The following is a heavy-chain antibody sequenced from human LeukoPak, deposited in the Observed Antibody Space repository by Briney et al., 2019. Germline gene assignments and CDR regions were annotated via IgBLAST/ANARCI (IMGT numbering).Heavy chain of an antibody. CDR2: IYPGDSDT. D-gene: IGHD6-13*01. CDR1: GYSFTSYW. Sequence: GESLKISCKGSGYSFTSYWIGWVRQMPGKGLEWMGIIYPGDSDTRYSPSFQGQVTISADKSISTAYLQWSSLKASDTAMYYCARSAAAGAPGAHYFDYWGQGTLVTVSS. CDR3: ARSAAAGAPGAHYFDY. V-gene: IGHV5-51*01. J-gene: IGHJ4*02.